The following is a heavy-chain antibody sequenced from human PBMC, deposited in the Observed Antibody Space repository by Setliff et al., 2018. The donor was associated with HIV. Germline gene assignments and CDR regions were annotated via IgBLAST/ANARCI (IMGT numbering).Heavy chain of an antibody. Sequence: GGSLRLSCAASGFTFSSYEMNWVRQAPGKGLEWVSYISSSGSITYYADSVKGRFTISRDNAKNSLYLQMNSLRDEDTAVYYCASGGWSTYYYYGMDVWGQGTTVTVSS. CDR2: ISSSGSIT. CDR1: GFTFSSYE. V-gene: IGHV3-48*03. D-gene: IGHD6-19*01. J-gene: IGHJ6*02. CDR3: ASGGWSTYYYYGMDV.